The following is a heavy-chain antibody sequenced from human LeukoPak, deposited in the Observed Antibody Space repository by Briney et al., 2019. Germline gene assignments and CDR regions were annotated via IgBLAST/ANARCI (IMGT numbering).Heavy chain of an antibody. CDR2: IYSGGST. Sequence: GGSLRLSCAASGFTVSSNYMSWVRQAPGKGLEWVSVIYSGGSTYYADSVKGRLTISRDNSKNTLYLQMNSLRAEDTAVYYCARAGGDSSGYYYQQPYFDYWGQGTLVTVSS. D-gene: IGHD3-22*01. CDR3: ARAGGDSSGYYYQQPYFDY. J-gene: IGHJ4*02. CDR1: GFTVSSNY. V-gene: IGHV3-66*01.